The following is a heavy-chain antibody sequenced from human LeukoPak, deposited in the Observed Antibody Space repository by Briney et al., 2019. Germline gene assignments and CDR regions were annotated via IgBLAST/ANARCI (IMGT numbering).Heavy chain of an antibody. Sequence: GGSLRLSCAASGFTFSDSYMTWIRQAPGKGLEWVSYISNSGSSIYYADSVKGRFTTSRDNAKSSLYLQMNSLRVEDTAVYYCAITQYGSGSYSDSWGQGTLVTVSP. V-gene: IGHV3-11*04. D-gene: IGHD3-10*01. CDR3: AITQYGSGSYSDS. CDR2: ISNSGSSI. CDR1: GFTFSDSY. J-gene: IGHJ5*02.